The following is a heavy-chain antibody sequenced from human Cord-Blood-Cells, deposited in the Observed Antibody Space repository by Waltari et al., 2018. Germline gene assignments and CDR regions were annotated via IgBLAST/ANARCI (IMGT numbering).Heavy chain of an antibody. CDR3: ARATISGSYFDY. Sequence: QLQLQETGPGLVKPSENLSLTCTVSGGSISSSSYYWGWIRQPPGKGLEWIGSIYYSGITDYNPSLKSRVTISVDTSKNQFSLKLSSVTAADTAVYYCARATISGSYFDYWGQGTLVTVSS. J-gene: IGHJ4*02. D-gene: IGHD1-26*01. V-gene: IGHV4-39*01. CDR1: GGSISSSSYY. CDR2: IYYSGIT.